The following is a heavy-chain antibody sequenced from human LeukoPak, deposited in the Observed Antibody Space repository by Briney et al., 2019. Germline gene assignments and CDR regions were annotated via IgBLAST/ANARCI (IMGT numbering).Heavy chain of an antibody. CDR3: ATSSGYGFLFEY. D-gene: IGHD3-22*01. Sequence: ASVKVSCEVSGYTLTDLSMHWVRQAHGKGLEWMGGFDPEDGETIYAQNFQGRVTMTEDTSTDTAYMEVRSLRSEDTAVYYCATSSGYGFLFEYWGQGTLVTVSS. J-gene: IGHJ4*02. CDR1: GYTLTDLS. V-gene: IGHV1-24*01. CDR2: FDPEDGET.